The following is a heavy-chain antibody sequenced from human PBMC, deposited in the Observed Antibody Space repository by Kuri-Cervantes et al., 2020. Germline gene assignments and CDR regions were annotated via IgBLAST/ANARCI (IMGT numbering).Heavy chain of an antibody. D-gene: IGHD4-17*01. Sequence: GESLKISCAASGFTFSDYYMSWIRQAPGKGLEWVSYISSSGSTIYYADSVKGRFTISRDNAKNSLYLQMNSLRAEDTAVYYCARDPYYGDYVKTFDYWGQGTLVTVS. V-gene: IGHV3-11*04. J-gene: IGHJ4*02. CDR2: ISSSGSTI. CDR1: GFTFSDYY. CDR3: ARDPYYGDYVKTFDY.